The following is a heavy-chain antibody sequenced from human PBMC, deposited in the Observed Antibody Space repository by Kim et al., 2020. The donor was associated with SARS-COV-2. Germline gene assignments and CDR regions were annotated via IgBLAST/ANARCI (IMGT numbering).Heavy chain of an antibody. Sequence: GGSLRLSCVASGFTFSNYGMHWVRQAPGEGLEWVAVISYDGSDKKEADSVKGRFIVSRDNSKNTVFLQMDSLRLDDTGVYYCAKEDAVRVAGDFDLWGQGTLVPVSS. D-gene: IGHD6-19*01. CDR1: GFTFSNYG. CDR3: AKEDAVRVAGDFDL. V-gene: IGHV3-30*18. J-gene: IGHJ4*02. CDR2: ISYDGSDK.